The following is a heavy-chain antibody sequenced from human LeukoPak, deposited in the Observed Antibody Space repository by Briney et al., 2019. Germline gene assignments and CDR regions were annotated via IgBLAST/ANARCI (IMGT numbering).Heavy chain of an antibody. J-gene: IGHJ4*02. CDR3: ARSGGSRITMVRGVTK. Sequence: PSETLSLTCTVSGGSISSSSYYWGWIRQPPGKGLEWIGSIYYSGSTYYNPSLESRVTISVDTSKNQFSLKLSSVTAADTAVYYCARSGGSRITMVRGVTKWGQGTLVTVSS. D-gene: IGHD3-10*01. V-gene: IGHV4-39*07. CDR1: GGSISSSSYY. CDR2: IYYSGST.